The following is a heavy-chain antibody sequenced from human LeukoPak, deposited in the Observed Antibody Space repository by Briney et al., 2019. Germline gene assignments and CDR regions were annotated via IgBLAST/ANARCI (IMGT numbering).Heavy chain of an antibody. Sequence: GGSLRLSCAASGFTFSGYWMSWVRQAPGKGLEWVANIKQDGSEKYYVDSVKGRFTISRDNAKNSLYLQMNSLRAEDTAVYYCAREGAAAIDCLDYWGQGTLVTVSS. V-gene: IGHV3-7*03. J-gene: IGHJ4*02. CDR2: IKQDGSEK. D-gene: IGHD6-13*01. CDR3: AREGAAAIDCLDY. CDR1: GFTFSGYW.